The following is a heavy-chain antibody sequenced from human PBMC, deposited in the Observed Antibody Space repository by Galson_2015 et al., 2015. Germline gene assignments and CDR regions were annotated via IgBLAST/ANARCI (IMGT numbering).Heavy chain of an antibody. CDR1: GYTFTSYA. V-gene: IGHV1-3*01. D-gene: IGHD2-2*01. CDR3: ARSYCSSTSCELPDAFDI. J-gene: IGHJ3*02. CDR2: INAGNGNT. Sequence: SVKVSCKASGYTFTSYAMHWVRQAPGQRLEWMGWINAGNGNTKYSQKFQGRVTITRDTSASTAYMELSSLRSEDTAVYYCARSYCSSTSCELPDAFDIWGQGTMVTVSS.